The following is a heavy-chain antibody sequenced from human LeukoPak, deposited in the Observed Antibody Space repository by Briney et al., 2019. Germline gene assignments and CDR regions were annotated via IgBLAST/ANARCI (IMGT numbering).Heavy chain of an antibody. CDR1: GYTLTELS. V-gene: IGHV1-24*01. J-gene: IGHJ6*02. Sequence: ASVKVSCKVSGYTLTELSMHWVRQAPGKGLEWMGGFDPEDGETIYAQKFQGRVTMTEDTSTDTAYMELSSLRSEDTAVYYCATDRGQQLVGYYYYGMDVWGQGTTVTVSS. D-gene: IGHD6-13*01. CDR3: ATDRGQQLVGYYYYGMDV. CDR2: FDPEDGET.